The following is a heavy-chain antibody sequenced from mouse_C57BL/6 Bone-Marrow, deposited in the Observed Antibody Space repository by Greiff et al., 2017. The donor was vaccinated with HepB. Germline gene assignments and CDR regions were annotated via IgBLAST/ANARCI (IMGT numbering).Heavy chain of an antibody. Sequence: EVMLVESGPGLAKPSQTLSLTCSVTGYSITSDYWNWIRKFPGNKLEYMGYISYSGSTYYNPSLKSRISITRDTSKNQYYLQLNSVTTEDTATYYCARLGITTVVATRYFDVWGTGTTVTVSS. CDR3: ARLGITTVVATRYFDV. D-gene: IGHD1-1*01. CDR1: GYSITSDY. J-gene: IGHJ1*03. V-gene: IGHV3-8*01. CDR2: ISYSGST.